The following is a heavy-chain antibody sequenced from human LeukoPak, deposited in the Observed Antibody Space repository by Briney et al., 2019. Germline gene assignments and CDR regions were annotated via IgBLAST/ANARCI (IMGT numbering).Heavy chain of an antibody. CDR1: GGTFSSYA. CDR3: ARSLFDYDSSGELGYYYYYMDV. Sequence: SVKVSCXASGGTFSSYAISWVRQAPRQGLEWMGGIIPIFGTANYAQKFQGRVTITTDESTSTAYMELSSLRSEDTAVYYCARSLFDYDSSGELGYYYYYMDVWGKGTTVTVSS. CDR2: IIPIFGTA. J-gene: IGHJ6*03. D-gene: IGHD3-22*01. V-gene: IGHV1-69*05.